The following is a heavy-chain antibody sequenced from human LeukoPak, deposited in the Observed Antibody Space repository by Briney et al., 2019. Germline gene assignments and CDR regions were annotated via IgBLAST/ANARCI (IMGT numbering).Heavy chain of an antibody. J-gene: IGHJ4*02. Sequence: SETLSLTCTVSGGSISSYYWSWIRQPPGKGLEWIGYIYYSGSTNYNPSLKSRVTISVDTSKNQFSLKLSSVTAADTAVFYCARAAAPTYYFDYWGQGTLVTVSS. D-gene: IGHD6-13*01. CDR2: IYYSGST. V-gene: IGHV4-59*08. CDR3: ARAAAPTYYFDY. CDR1: GGSISSYY.